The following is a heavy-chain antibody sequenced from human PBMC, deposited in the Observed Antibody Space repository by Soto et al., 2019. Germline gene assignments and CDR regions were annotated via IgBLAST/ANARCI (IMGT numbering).Heavy chain of an antibody. D-gene: IGHD1-1*01. CDR1: GFTFSSYA. V-gene: IGHV3-30*18. Sequence: PGGSLRLSCAASGFTFSSYAMSWVRQAPGKGLEWVAVISYGGSSKYYADSVKGRFTISRDNSKNTLYLQMNSLRAEDTAVYYCAKDISRSNYYFDYWGQGTQVTVSS. CDR3: AKDISRSNYYFDY. J-gene: IGHJ4*02. CDR2: ISYGGSSK.